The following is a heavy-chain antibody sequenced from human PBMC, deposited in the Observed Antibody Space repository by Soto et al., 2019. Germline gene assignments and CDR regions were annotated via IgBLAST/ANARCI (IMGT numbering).Heavy chain of an antibody. V-gene: IGHV3-33*01. Sequence: QVQLVESGGGVVQPGRSLRLSCSASGFLFNTCGMNWVRQAPGKGLEWVAIIRFDGSNRYYAESVEGRFTISRDNSKNTLYLQMNSLRAEDTAVYFCARDRRGSWNGFDIWGQGTMVTVS. CDR1: GFLFNTCG. J-gene: IGHJ3*02. D-gene: IGHD1-1*01. CDR3: ARDRRGSWNGFDI. CDR2: IRFDGSNR.